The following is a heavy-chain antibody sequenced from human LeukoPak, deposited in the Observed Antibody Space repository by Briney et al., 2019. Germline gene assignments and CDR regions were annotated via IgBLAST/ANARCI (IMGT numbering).Heavy chain of an antibody. V-gene: IGHV4-59*12. CDR3: ARVENYFDY. CDR1: GGSISSYY. Sequence: SETLSLTCTVSGGSISSYYWSWIRQPPGKGLEWIGYIYYSGSTNCNPSLKSRVTISVDTSKNQFSLKLSSVTAADTAVYYCARVENYFDYWGQGTLVTVSS. J-gene: IGHJ4*02. CDR2: IYYSGST.